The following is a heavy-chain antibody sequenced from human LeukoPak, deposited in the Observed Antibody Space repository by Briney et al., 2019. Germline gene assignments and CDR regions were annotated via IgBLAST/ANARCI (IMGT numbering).Heavy chain of an antibody. CDR1: GFTFSDYY. D-gene: IGHD6-19*01. V-gene: IGHV3-11*06. J-gene: IGHJ6*04. CDR3: ARDQAGIAVAGTSWYYYGMDV. CDR2: ISSSSSYT. Sequence: PGGSLRLSCAASGFTFSDYYMSWVRQAPGKGLEWVSYISSSSSYTNYADSVKGRFTISRDNAKNSLYLQMNSLRAEDTAVYYCARDQAGIAVAGTSWYYYGMDVGGKETTVTVSS.